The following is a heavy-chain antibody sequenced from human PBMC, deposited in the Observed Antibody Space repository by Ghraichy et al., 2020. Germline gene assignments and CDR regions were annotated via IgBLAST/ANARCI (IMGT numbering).Heavy chain of an antibody. CDR2: IHPTGTT. D-gene: IGHD5-18*01. CDR3: ARRRQTWSAAEGDAFDI. CDR1: VGSFSGYY. J-gene: IGHJ3*02. Sequence: SETLSLTCAVYVGSFSGYYWSWIRQPPGKGLEWIGEIHPTGTTNNSPSLKSRITLLVDTSKNQFSLLLKSVTAADTAVYYCARRRQTWSAAEGDAFDIWSQGTMVTVSS. V-gene: IGHV4-34*01.